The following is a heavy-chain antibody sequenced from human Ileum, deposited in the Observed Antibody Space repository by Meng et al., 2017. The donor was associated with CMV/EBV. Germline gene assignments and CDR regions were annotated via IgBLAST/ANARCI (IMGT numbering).Heavy chain of an antibody. D-gene: IGHD7-27*01. CDR3: AKDLLGMGYYYYGMDV. CDR1: GFTFSSSW. CDR2: INHDGSQK. V-gene: IGHV3-7*01. Sequence: GGSLRLSCAASGFTFSSSWMSWVRQAPGKGLEWVANINHDGSQKYYVDSVMGRFTISRDNAKNSLYLQMSSLRDEDTAVYYCAKDLLGMGYYYYGMDVWGQGTTVTVSS. J-gene: IGHJ6*02.